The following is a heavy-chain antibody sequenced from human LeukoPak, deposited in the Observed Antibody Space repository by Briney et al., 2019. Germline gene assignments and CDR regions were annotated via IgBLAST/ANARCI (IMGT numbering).Heavy chain of an antibody. Sequence: SQTLSLTCAISGDSVSSNSAAWNWIRQSPSRGLEWLGRTYYRSKWYNDYAVPVKSRITINPDTSKNQFSLQLNSVTPEDTAVYYCARDPRRVRSSGWYFDYWGQGTLVTVSS. V-gene: IGHV6-1*01. CDR2: TYYRSKWYN. J-gene: IGHJ4*02. D-gene: IGHD6-19*01. CDR3: ARDPRRVRSSGWYFDY. CDR1: GDSVSSNSAA.